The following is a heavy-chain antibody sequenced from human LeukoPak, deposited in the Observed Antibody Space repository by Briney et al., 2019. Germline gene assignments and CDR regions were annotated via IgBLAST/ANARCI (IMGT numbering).Heavy chain of an antibody. CDR2: ISAYNGNT. CDR1: GYTFTSYG. J-gene: IGHJ4*02. CDR3: ARVQRVKFPLKYYFDY. Sequence: ASVKVSCKASGYTFTSYGISWVRRAPGQGLEWMGWISAYNGNTNYAQKLQGRVTMTTDTSTSTAYMELRSLRSDDTAVYYCARVQRVKFPLKYYFDYWGQGTLVTVSS. D-gene: IGHD3-10*01. V-gene: IGHV1-18*01.